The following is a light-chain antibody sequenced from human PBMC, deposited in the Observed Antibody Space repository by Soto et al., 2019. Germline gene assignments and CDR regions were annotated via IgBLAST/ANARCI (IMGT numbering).Light chain of an antibody. CDR1: SSNIGSNT. Sequence: QSVLTQPPSASGTPGQRVTISCSGSSSNIGSNTVNWYQQLPGTAPKLLIYSNNQRPSGVPDRFSGSKPGTSAPLAISGLQSEDEADYYCAAWDDSLNGWVFGGGTKLTVL. V-gene: IGLV1-44*01. J-gene: IGLJ3*02. CDR2: SNN. CDR3: AAWDDSLNGWV.